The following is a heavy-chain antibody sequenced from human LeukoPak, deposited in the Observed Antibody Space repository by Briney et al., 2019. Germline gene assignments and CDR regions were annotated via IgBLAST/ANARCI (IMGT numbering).Heavy chain of an antibody. CDR3: ARPLTIFPVFCMDV. Sequence: PSETLSLTCAVYGGSFSGYYWSWIRQPPGKGLEWIGEINHSGSTNYNPSLKSRVTISVDTSKNQFSLKLSSVTAADTAVYYCARPLTIFPVFCMDVWGKGTTVTVSS. D-gene: IGHD3-3*01. V-gene: IGHV4-34*01. CDR2: INHSGST. J-gene: IGHJ6*04. CDR1: GGSFSGYY.